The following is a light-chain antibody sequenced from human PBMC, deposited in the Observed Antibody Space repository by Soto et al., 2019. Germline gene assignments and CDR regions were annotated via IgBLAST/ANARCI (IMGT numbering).Light chain of an antibody. CDR3: QQYNSYSPLT. J-gene: IGKJ4*01. V-gene: IGKV1-5*01. CDR2: DAS. CDR1: QSVSGL. Sequence: DIQMTQSPSTLSASVGDAVTITCRASQSVSGLLSWYQQKPGKAPILLIYDASTLQSGVPSRFSGSRSGTEFTLTISSLQPDDYATYYCQQYNSYSPLTFGGGTKVDI.